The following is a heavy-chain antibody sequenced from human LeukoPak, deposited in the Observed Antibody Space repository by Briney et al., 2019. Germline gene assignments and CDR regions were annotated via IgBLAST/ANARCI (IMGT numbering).Heavy chain of an antibody. J-gene: IGHJ4*02. D-gene: IGHD2-2*01. CDR2: IIPILGIA. CDR3: ARATKYQLLSGSRPFLPFQYYFDY. CDR1: GGTFSSYA. V-gene: IGHV1-69*04. Sequence: VASVKVSCKASGGTFSSYAISWVRQAPGQGLEWMGRIIPILGIANYAQKFQGRVTITADKSTSTAYMELNSLRSEDTAVYYCARATKYQLLSGSRPFLPFQYYFDYWGQGTLVTVSS.